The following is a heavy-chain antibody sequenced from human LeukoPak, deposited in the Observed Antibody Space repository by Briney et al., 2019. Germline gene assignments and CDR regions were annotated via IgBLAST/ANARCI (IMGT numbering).Heavy chain of an antibody. Sequence: GGSLRLSCAASGFTFSSYAMHWVRQAPGKGLDWVARISFDGNDKFYADSVKGRFTISRDNSRNTLYLQMNNLRADDTGAYYCARGMAVVGSRYYYHGVDVWGRGTTVTVSS. CDR3: ARGMAVVGSRYYYHGVDV. V-gene: IGHV3-30-3*01. CDR2: ISFDGNDK. CDR1: GFTFSSYA. D-gene: IGHD6-19*01. J-gene: IGHJ6*02.